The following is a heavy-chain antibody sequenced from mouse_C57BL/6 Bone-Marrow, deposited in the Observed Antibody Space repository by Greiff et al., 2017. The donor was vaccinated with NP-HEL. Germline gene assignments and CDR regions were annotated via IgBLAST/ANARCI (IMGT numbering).Heavy chain of an antibody. CDR2: IYPGNSDT. J-gene: IGHJ1*03. CDR3: TRSGGSSLEPVLRCLGLFFDV. V-gene: IGHV1-5*01. Sequence: EVQLQQSGTVLARPGASVKMSCKTSGYTFTSYWMHWVKQRPGQGLEWIGAIYPGNSDTSYNQKFKGKAKLTAVTSASTAYMELSSLTNEDSAVYYCTRSGGSSLEPVLRCLGLFFDVWGTGTTVTVSS. D-gene: IGHD1-1*01. CDR1: GYTFTSYW.